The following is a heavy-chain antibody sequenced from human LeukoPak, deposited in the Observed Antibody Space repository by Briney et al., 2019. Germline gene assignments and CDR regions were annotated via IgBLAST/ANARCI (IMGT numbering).Heavy chain of an antibody. CDR1: GGSMTNYY. V-gene: IGHV4-4*09. Sequence: PSETLSLTCTVSGGSMTNYYWNWIRQPPGKGLEWIGYISASGTTNYNPSLMSRATISVDTSKNQFSLKLSSVTAADTAVYYCARGLRYYYYYMDVWGKGTTVTVSS. J-gene: IGHJ6*03. CDR2: ISASGTT. CDR3: ARGLRYYYYYMDV.